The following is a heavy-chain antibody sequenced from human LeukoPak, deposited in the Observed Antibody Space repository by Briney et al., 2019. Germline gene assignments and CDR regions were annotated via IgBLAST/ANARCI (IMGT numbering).Heavy chain of an antibody. Sequence: GGSLRLSCEASGFSFSNYWMAWVRQAPGKGLEWVADINQNGGQSYYVDSVKGRFTLSRDNAKNSLFLQLNSLRAEDTAVYYCVKNSGWYCLDYWGQGITVIVSS. V-gene: IGHV3-7*03. CDR1: GFSFSNYW. CDR2: INQNGGQS. D-gene: IGHD6-13*01. J-gene: IGHJ4*02. CDR3: VKNSGWYCLDY.